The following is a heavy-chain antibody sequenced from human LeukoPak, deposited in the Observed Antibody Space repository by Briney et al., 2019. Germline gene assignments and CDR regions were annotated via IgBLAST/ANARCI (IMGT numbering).Heavy chain of an antibody. CDR1: GGSISSGSYY. CDR3: ARLLIPAALSYYYYYMDV. D-gene: IGHD2-2*01. V-gene: IGHV4-39*01. Sequence: PSQTLSLTCTVSGGSISSGSYYWGWIRQPPGKGLEWIGNIYYSGSTYYNPSLKSRVSMSVDTSKNQFSLKLSSVTVADTAVYFCARLLIPAALSYYYYYMDVWGKGTTVTVSS. J-gene: IGHJ6*03. CDR2: IYYSGST.